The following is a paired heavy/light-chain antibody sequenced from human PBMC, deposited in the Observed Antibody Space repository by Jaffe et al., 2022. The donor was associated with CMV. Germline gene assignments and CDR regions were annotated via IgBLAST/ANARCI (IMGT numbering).Heavy chain of an antibody. V-gene: IGHV3-7*04. J-gene: IGHJ3*02. CDR3: ARGPYHSPKYYDSSGYYPIDAFDI. Sequence: EVQLVESGGGLVQPGGSLRLSCAASGFTFSSYWMSWVRQAPGKGLEWVANIKQDGSEKYYVDSVKGRFTISRDNAKNSLYLQMNSLRAEDTAVYYCARGPYHSPKYYDSSGYYPIDAFDIWGQGTMVTVSS. D-gene: IGHD3-22*01. CDR1: GFTFSSYW. CDR2: IKQDGSEK.
Light chain of an antibody. V-gene: IGLV2-11*01. CDR2: DVS. CDR3: CSYAGSYSWV. J-gene: IGLJ3*02. CDR1: SSDVGGYNY. Sequence: QSALTQPRSVSGSPGQSVTISCTGTSSDVGGYNYVSWYQQHPGKAPKLMIYDVSKRPSGVPDRFSGSKSGNTASLTISGLQAEDEADYYCCSYAGSYSWVFGGGTKLTVL.